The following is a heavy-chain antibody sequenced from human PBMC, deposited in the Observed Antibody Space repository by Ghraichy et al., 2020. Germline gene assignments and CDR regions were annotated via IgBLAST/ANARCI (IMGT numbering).Heavy chain of an antibody. CDR2: INHSGST. Sequence: SETLSLTCAVYGGSFSGYYWSWIRQPPGKGLEWIGEINHSGSTNYNPSLKSRVTISADTSKNQFSLKLSSVTAADTAVYYCAREKVPAARGHNWFDPWGQGTLVTVSS. V-gene: IGHV4-34*01. CDR1: GGSFSGYY. CDR3: AREKVPAARGHNWFDP. D-gene: IGHD2-2*01. J-gene: IGHJ5*02.